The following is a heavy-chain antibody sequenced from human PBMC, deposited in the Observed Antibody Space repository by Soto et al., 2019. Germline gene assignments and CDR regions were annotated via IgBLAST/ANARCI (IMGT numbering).Heavy chain of an antibody. J-gene: IGHJ4*02. CDR3: VKDYMGGGDY. CDR1: GFTFRSYA. V-gene: IGHV3-64D*06. D-gene: IGHD1-26*01. CDR2: ITSNGGST. Sequence: LRLSCSASGFTFRSYAMNWIRQAPGKGLEYVSAITSNGGSTYYADSAKGRFTISRDNSKNTLYLQMSSLRPEDTAVYYCVKDYMGGGDYWGQGTLVTVSS.